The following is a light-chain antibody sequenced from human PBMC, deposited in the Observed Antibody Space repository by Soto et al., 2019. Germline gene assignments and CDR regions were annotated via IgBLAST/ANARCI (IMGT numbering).Light chain of an antibody. CDR2: DSD. J-gene: IGLJ3*02. Sequence: QSVLTQPPSVSAAPGQKVTISCSGSRSNIGDHFVSWYQQLPGTAPRLLVYDSDKRPSGIPDRFSGSKSGTSATLAITGLQTGDEADYYCGTWDSRLRANVFGGGTK. V-gene: IGLV1-51*01. CDR1: RSNIGDHF. CDR3: GTWDSRLRANV.